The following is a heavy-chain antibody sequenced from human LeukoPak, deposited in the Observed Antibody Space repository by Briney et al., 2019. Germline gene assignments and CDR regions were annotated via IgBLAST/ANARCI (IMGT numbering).Heavy chain of an antibody. CDR2: IYTTGST. Sequence: SETLSLTCTVSGGSFSSYYWSWIRQPAGKGLEWIGRIYTTGSTNYNPSLKSRVSMSVDTSKNQFSLKLSSVTAADTAVYYCATRIGGGSSYYFGYWGQGTLVTVSS. J-gene: IGHJ4*02. D-gene: IGHD6-6*01. V-gene: IGHV4-4*07. CDR1: GGSFSSYY. CDR3: ATRIGGGSSYYFGY.